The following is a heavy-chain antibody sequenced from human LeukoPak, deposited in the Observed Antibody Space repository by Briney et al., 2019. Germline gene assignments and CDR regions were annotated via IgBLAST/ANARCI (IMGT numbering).Heavy chain of an antibody. CDR1: AYTFTCYY. J-gene: IGHJ3*02. CDR3: ARRSRNGLDAFDI. D-gene: IGHD1-14*01. V-gene: IGHV1-2*02. CDR2: LDPNNGDT. Sequence: ASVKVSCKASAYTFTCYYLHWVRQAPGQGFQWVGWLDPNNGDTDYAQKFQGRVTMTRDMSISTAYMDLGRLTSDDTAVYYCARRSRNGLDAFDIWGQGTKVTVSS.